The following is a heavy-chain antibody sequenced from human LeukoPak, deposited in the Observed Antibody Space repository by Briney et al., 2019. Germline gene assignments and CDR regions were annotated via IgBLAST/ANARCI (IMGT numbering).Heavy chain of an antibody. J-gene: IGHJ4*02. CDR1: GYTLTELS. V-gene: IGHV1-24*01. Sequence: ASVKDSCKVSGYTLTELSMHWVRQAPGKGLEWMGGFDPEDGETIYAQTFQGRVTMTEDTSTDTDYMELSSLRSEDPAVYYCATGVPFDYWGQGTLVPVPS. CDR2: FDPEDGET. CDR3: ATGVPFDY.